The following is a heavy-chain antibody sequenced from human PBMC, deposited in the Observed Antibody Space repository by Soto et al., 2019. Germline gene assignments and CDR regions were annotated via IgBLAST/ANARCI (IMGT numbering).Heavy chain of an antibody. CDR1: GGSFSGYY. D-gene: IGHD4-17*01. CDR2: INHSGST. J-gene: IGHJ6*02. CDR3: ARGHGLRWYIYCYYGMDV. V-gene: IGHV4-34*01. Sequence: SETLSLTCAVYGGSFSGYYWSWIRQPPGKGLEWIGEINHSGSTNYNPSLKSRVTISVDTSKNQFSLKLSSVTAADTAVYYCARGHGLRWYIYCYYGMDVWGQGTTVTVSS.